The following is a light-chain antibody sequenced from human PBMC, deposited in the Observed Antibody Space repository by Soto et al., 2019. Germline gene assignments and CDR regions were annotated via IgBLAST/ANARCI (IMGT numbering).Light chain of an antibody. CDR2: KAS. J-gene: IGKJ3*01. V-gene: IGKV1-5*03. CDR3: QQYNSAPPST. CDR1: ENISML. Sequence: DVHLTQSPSTLSSSVGDRVTITCRASENISMLLAWYHQKPGKAPKLLIYKASSLGNGVPSRFSGSGSGTEFTLTISSLQPDDFTTYYCQQYNSAPPSTFGPGTKVDIK.